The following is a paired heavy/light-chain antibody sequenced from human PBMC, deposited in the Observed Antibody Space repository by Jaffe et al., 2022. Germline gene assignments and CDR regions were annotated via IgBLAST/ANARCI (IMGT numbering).Heavy chain of an antibody. Sequence: EVQLVESGGVVVQPGGSLRLSCAASGFTFDDYAMHWVRQAPGKGLEWVSLISWDGGSTYYADSVKGRFTISRDNSKNSLYLQMNSLRAEDTALYYCAKTFIPYCGGDCYLFDYWGQGTLVTVSS. CDR3: AKTFIPYCGGDCYLFDY. D-gene: IGHD2-21*02. V-gene: IGHV3-43D*04. CDR1: GFTFDDYA. CDR2: ISWDGGST. J-gene: IGHJ4*02.
Light chain of an antibody. CDR3: QKYNSAPFT. J-gene: IGKJ4*01. Sequence: DIQMTQSPSSLSASVGDRVTITCRASQGISNYLAWYQQKPGKVPKLLIYAASTLQSGVPSRFSGSGSGTDFTLTISSLQPEDVATYYCQKYNSAPFTFGGGTKVEIK. CDR2: AAS. CDR1: QGISNY. V-gene: IGKV1-27*01.